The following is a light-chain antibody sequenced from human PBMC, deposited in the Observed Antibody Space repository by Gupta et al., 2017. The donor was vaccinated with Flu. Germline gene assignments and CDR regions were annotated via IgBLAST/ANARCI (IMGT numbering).Light chain of an antibody. J-gene: IGKJ1*01. Sequence: DDVMTQSPLSLSVTLGQPASISCRSSQSLVYSDGDSYVSWFHQRPGQSPRRLSYKASNRDSGVPDRISGSGSGTDFTLKISRVEAEDVGVYYCMHSTRWPWTFGQGTKVEIK. CDR2: KAS. V-gene: IGKV2-30*01. CDR1: QSLVYSDGDSY. CDR3: MHSTRWPWT.